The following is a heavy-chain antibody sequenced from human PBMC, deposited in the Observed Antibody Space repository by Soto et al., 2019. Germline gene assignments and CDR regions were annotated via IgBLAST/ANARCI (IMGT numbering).Heavy chain of an antibody. CDR2: ISAYNGNT. CDR1: GYTFTSYG. J-gene: IGHJ6*02. Sequence: QVQLVQSGAEVKKPGASVKVSCKASGYTFTSYGISWVRQAPGQGLEWMGWISAYNGNTNYAQKLQVRVTMTTDTSTSTAYMELTSLRSDDTAVYYCAREGSYYDFWSGGGMDVWGQGTTVTVSS. CDR3: AREGSYYDFWSGGGMDV. D-gene: IGHD3-3*01. V-gene: IGHV1-18*01.